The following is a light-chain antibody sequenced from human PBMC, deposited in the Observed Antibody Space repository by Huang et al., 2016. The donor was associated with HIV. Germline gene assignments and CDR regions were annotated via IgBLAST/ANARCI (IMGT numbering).Light chain of an antibody. CDR2: AAS. CDR1: QTVDMY. V-gene: IGKV1-39*01. Sequence: DIQMTQSPSSLSASIGDRVTMSCRASQTVDMYLNWYQQTPGRAPKLLIYAASNLQSDVPSRFVGTGSGTNFTLTISSLHPEDFVIYFCQQTYNVPRTFGQGTALEIK. CDR3: QQTYNVPRT. J-gene: IGKJ2*01.